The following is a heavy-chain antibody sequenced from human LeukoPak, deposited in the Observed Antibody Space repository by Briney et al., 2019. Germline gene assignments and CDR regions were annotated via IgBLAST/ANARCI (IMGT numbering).Heavy chain of an antibody. V-gene: IGHV4-39*01. D-gene: IGHD3-10*01. CDR2: MSYSGST. CDR1: GGSISSSSYC. CDR3: ARFYTTSQYGSGYMDV. Sequence: SETLSLTCTVSGGSISSSSYCWGWVRQPPGKGLEWIGRMSYSGSTYYNPSLKSRVTIAVDTSKTQFSLKLSSVTAADTAVYYCARFYTTSQYGSGYMDVWGKGTTVTVSS. J-gene: IGHJ6*03.